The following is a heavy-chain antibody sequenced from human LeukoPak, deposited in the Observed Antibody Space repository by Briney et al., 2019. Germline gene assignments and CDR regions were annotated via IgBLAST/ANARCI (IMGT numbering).Heavy chain of an antibody. Sequence: GGSLRLSCAASGFTFSSYWIHWVRQAPGKGLVWVSRINTDGSSTSYADSVKGRFTISRDNAKNTLYLQMNSLRAEDTAVYHCARSRVAAAGFDYWGQGTLVTVSS. D-gene: IGHD6-13*01. CDR3: ARSRVAAAGFDY. CDR1: GFTFSSYW. CDR2: INTDGSST. J-gene: IGHJ4*02. V-gene: IGHV3-74*01.